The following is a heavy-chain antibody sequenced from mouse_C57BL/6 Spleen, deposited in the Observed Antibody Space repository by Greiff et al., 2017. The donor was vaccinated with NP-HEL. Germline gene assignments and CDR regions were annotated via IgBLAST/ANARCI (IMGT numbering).Heavy chain of an antibody. V-gene: IGHV8-12*01. CDR1: GFSLSTSGMG. D-gene: IGHD1-2*01. J-gene: IGHJ2*01. Sequence: QVTLKESGPGILQSSQTLSLTCSFSGFSLSTSGMGVSWIRQPSGKGLEWLAHIYWDDDKRYNPSLKSRLTISKDTSRNQVFLKITSVDTADTATYYCARNSWGDYFDYWGQGTTLTVSS. CDR3: ARNSWGDYFDY. CDR2: IYWDDDK.